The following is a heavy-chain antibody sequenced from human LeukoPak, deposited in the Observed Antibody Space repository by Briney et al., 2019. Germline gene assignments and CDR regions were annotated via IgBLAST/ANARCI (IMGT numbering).Heavy chain of an antibody. CDR1: GFTFSNYA. Sequence: GVSLRLLCGPSGFTFSNYAMSCLRESPGRGRVWLSTISGGGIPTYYAVCAKPLFHISRDHSKNTMFLQMDRLRADDTSVYYCQRQSYARGWNPFDHWGRGILVTVSS. CDR3: QRQSYARGWNPFDH. D-gene: IGHD6-19*01. V-gene: IGHV3-23*01. J-gene: IGHJ4*02. CDR2: ISGGGIPT.